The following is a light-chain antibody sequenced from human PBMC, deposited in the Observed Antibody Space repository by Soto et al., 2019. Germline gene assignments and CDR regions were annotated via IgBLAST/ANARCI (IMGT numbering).Light chain of an antibody. Sequence: EIVLTQSPATLSLSPGERATLSCRASQSLSSYLAWYQQKPGQAPRLLMYDASNRATGIPAKFSGSGSGTDFTLTISCLEPEDFAVYYCQHSSAFGQGTKVEIK. CDR1: QSLSSY. V-gene: IGKV3-11*01. CDR2: DAS. CDR3: QHSSA. J-gene: IGKJ1*01.